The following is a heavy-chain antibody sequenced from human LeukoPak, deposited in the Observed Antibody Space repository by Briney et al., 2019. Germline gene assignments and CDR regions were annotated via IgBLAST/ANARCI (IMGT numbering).Heavy chain of an antibody. CDR3: ARDLVPLGATVVTGGY. J-gene: IGHJ4*02. Sequence: ASVKVSCKASGYTFTSYGISWVRQAPGQGLEWMGWISAYNSNTHYAQNLQGRVTMTTDTSTSTAYMELRSLRSDDTAVYYCARDLVPLGATVVTGGYWGQGTLVTVSS. D-gene: IGHD4-23*01. CDR2: ISAYNSNT. CDR1: GYTFTSYG. V-gene: IGHV1-18*01.